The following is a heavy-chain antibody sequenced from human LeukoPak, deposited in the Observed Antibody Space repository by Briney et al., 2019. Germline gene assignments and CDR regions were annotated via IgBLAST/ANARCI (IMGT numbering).Heavy chain of an antibody. V-gene: IGHV1-18*01. CDR1: GYTFTSYG. D-gene: IGHD3-10*01. J-gene: IGHJ4*02. CDR2: ISAYNGNT. Sequence: GASVKVSCNASGYTFTSYGISWVRQAPGQGLEWMGWISAYNGNTNYAQKLQGRVTMTTDTSTSTAYMELRSLRSDDTAVYYCARDDVPYYYGSGSYDYWGQGTLVTVSS. CDR3: ARDDVPYYYGSGSYDY.